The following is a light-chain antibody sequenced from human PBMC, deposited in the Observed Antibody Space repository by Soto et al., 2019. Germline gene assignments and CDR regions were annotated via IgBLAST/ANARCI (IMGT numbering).Light chain of an antibody. Sequence: STVPATKKDRVTITCLASQSISSLLAWYQQKPGKAPKLLIYDAYSLESGVPSRFSGSGSGTEFTLTISILQPDDFTTYCCQQYNSYSWTFGQGTKVDIK. CDR2: DAY. J-gene: IGKJ1*01. V-gene: IGKV1-5*01. CDR3: QQYNSYSWT. CDR1: QSISSL.